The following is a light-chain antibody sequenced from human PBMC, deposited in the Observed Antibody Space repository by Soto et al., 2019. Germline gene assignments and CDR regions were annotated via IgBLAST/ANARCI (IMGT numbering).Light chain of an antibody. CDR1: SSDVGSYNL. CDR3: CSYAGGVI. Sequence: QSVLTQPASVSGSPGQSITISCTGTSSDVGSYNLVSWYQQYPGKAPKLMIYEVTKRPSGVSARFSGSKSGNTASLTISGLQAEDEADYYCCSYAGGVIFGGGTKVTVL. J-gene: IGLJ2*01. V-gene: IGLV2-23*02. CDR2: EVT.